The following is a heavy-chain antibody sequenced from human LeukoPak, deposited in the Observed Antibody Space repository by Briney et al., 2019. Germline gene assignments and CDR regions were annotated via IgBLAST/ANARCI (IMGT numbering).Heavy chain of an antibody. J-gene: IGHJ4*02. D-gene: IGHD6-19*01. V-gene: IGHV3-23*01. Sequence: GGSLRLSCAASGFTFSSYDMSWVRQAPGKGLEWVSSISGSGDSTYYADSVKGRFTISRDNSKNTLYLQMNSLRAEDTAVYYCAKGTRGGWYDYFDYWGQGTLVTVSS. CDR2: ISGSGDST. CDR3: AKGTRGGWYDYFDY. CDR1: GFTFSSYD.